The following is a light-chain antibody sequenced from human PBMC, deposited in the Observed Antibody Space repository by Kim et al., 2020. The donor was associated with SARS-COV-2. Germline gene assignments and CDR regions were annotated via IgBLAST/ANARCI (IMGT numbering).Light chain of an antibody. J-gene: IGLJ1*01. CDR2: RNN. V-gene: IGLV1-47*01. CDR1: RSNIGSNY. CDR3: AAWDDSLSGFYV. Sequence: VTTLCSGARSNIGSNYVYWYQQFPGTAPKLLIYRNNQWPSGVPDRFSGSKSVTSASLAISGLRSEDEADYYCAAWDDSLSGFYVFGTGTKVTVL.